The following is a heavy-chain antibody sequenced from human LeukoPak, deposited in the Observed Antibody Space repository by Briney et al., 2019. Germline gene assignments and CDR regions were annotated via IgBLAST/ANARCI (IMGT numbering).Heavy chain of an antibody. Sequence: GGSLRLSCAASGFTFSSYAMSWVRQAPGKGLEWVSAFSGSGGSTYYADFVKGRFTISRDNSENTLSLQMNSLRADDTAVYYCAKDGGYSYGYYYYYYMDVWGRGTTVTISS. J-gene: IGHJ6*03. CDR3: AKDGGYSYGYYYYYYMDV. CDR1: GFTFSSYA. CDR2: FSGSGGST. V-gene: IGHV3-23*01. D-gene: IGHD5-18*01.